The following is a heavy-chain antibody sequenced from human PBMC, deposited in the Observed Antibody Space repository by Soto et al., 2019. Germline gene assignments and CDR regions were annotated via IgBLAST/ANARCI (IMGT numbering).Heavy chain of an antibody. CDR3: ARIGVSSGHESPDFDS. CDR1: GYTFNFHG. CDR2: ISGFNGNT. D-gene: IGHD3-16*01. Sequence: AAVKVSCKASGYTFNFHGITWVRQAPGQGLEWMGWISGFNGNTNYAADLQGRVTMTTDTSTSTAYMELRGLRSDDTAVHYCARIGVSSGHESPDFDSWGQGTLVTVSS. J-gene: IGHJ4*02. V-gene: IGHV1-18*01.